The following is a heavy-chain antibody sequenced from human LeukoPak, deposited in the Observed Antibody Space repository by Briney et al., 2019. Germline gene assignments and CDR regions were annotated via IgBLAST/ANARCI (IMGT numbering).Heavy chain of an antibody. Sequence: GGSLRLSCAASGFTFSSYSMNWVRQAPGKGLEWVSSISSSSSYIYYADSVKGRFTISRDNAKNSLYLQMNSLRADDTAVYYCAKHKDWNYILSDYWGQGTLVTVSS. CDR2: ISSSSSYI. J-gene: IGHJ4*02. CDR3: AKHKDWNYILSDY. D-gene: IGHD1-7*01. CDR1: GFTFSSYS. V-gene: IGHV3-21*04.